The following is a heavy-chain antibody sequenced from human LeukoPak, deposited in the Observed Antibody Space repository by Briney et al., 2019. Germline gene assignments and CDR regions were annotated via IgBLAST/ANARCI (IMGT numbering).Heavy chain of an antibody. CDR2: IGSSSTII. D-gene: IGHD5-18*01. J-gene: IGHJ4*02. CDR1: GGSISSSSYY. V-gene: IGHV3-11*01. Sequence: LSLTCTVSGGSISSSSYYWGWIRQPPGKGLEWVSYIGSSSTIIYYADSVEGRFTISRDNSKNTLYLQMNSLRAEDTVVYYCAKVANHVDTAMVPFDYWGQGTLVTVSS. CDR3: AKVANHVDTAMVPFDY.